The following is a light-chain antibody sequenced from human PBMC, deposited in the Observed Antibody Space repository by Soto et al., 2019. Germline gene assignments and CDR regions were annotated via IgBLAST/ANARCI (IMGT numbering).Light chain of an antibody. CDR2: KTP. CDR3: EYSDNYCWT. J-gene: IGKJ1*01. CDR1: QRISSW. V-gene: IGKV1-5*03. Sequence: DIQLTQSPSTLSASVGDRVTITCRASQRISSWLAWYQKKPGKAPKFLIYKTPNLESGGPSRFSGRGSGTEFTLSISSPQPEDLATYYCEYSDNYCWTFGQGTKVEIK.